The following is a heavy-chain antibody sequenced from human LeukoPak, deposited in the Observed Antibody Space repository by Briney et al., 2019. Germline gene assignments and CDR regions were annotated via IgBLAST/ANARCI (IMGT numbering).Heavy chain of an antibody. D-gene: IGHD4-17*01. V-gene: IGHV3-74*01. CDR1: GFTFSNYW. CDR3: VRQAVSGDSGIAY. CDR2: INPDGSSS. Sequence: GGSLRLSCAASGFTFSNYWMHWVRQAPGKGLEWVSRINPDGSSSNYADSVKRRFTMSRDNAKSMVYLQMDGLRAEDTAVFSCVRQAVSGDSGIAYWGRGVLVTVSS. J-gene: IGHJ4*02.